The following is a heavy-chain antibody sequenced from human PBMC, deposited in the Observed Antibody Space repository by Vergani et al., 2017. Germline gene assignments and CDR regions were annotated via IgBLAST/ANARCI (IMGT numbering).Heavy chain of an antibody. CDR1: GDAITNGGFS. CDR3: ARASLRALVGYYYYMDV. Sequence: QLQLQESGSGLVKPSQTLSLTCAVSGDAITNGGFSWNWIRQPPGKGPEWIGYIFPSGNSDYNPSLKNRVSISLDKSKNQFSLWVNSVTAADTAVYFCARASLRALVGYYYYMDVWGKGKTVVVSS. V-gene: IGHV4-30-2*01. D-gene: IGHD3-16*02. J-gene: IGHJ6*03. CDR2: IFPSGNS.